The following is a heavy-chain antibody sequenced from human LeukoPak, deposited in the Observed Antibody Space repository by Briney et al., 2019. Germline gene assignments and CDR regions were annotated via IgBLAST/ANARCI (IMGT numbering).Heavy chain of an antibody. CDR3: AGIPPPFRCSAGSCYSNAFDI. Sequence: SETLSLTCAVYGGSFSGYYWSWIRQPPGKGLEWIGEINHSGRTNYNPSLKSRVTISVDTSKNQFSLKLSSVTAADTAVYYCAGIPPPFRCSAGSCYSNAFDIWGQGTMVTVSS. CDR2: INHSGRT. V-gene: IGHV4-34*01. D-gene: IGHD2-15*01. J-gene: IGHJ3*02. CDR1: GGSFSGYY.